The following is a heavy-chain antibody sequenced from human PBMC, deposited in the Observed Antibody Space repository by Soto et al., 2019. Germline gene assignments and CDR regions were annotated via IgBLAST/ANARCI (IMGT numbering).Heavy chain of an antibody. Sequence: SETLSLTCAVSGDSISSYYCMWNRQPPGKGLEWIGYIYYSGSTYYSPSLKSRVTISVDTSKNQFSLKLSSVTAADTAVYYCARADCGDYVDYWGQGTLVTVSS. CDR1: GDSISSYY. V-gene: IGHV4-30-4*01. J-gene: IGHJ4*02. CDR2: IYYSGST. CDR3: ARADCGDYVDY. D-gene: IGHD4-17*01.